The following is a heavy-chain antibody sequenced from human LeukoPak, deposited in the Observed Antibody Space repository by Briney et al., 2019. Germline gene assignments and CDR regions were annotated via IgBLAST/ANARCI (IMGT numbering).Heavy chain of an antibody. CDR2: ISAYNGNT. V-gene: IGHV1-18*01. D-gene: IGHD2-2*01. CDR3: ARDRLLGIVVVPAAAAHDAFDI. CDR1: GYTFTSYG. J-gene: IGHJ3*02. Sequence: GASVKVSCKASGYTFTSYGMIWVRQAPGQGLEWMGWISAYNGNTNYAQKLQGRVTMTTDTSTSTAYMELRSLRSDDTAVYYCARDRLLGIVVVPAAAAHDAFDIWGQGTMVTVSS.